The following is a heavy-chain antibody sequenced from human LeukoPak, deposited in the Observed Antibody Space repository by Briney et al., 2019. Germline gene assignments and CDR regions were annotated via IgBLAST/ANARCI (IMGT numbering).Heavy chain of an antibody. V-gene: IGHV1-2*02. D-gene: IGHD4-23*01. Sequence: GASVKVSCKASGYTFTGYYMHWVRQAPGQGLEWMGWINPNSGGTNYAQKFQGRVTMTRDTSISTAYMELSRLRSDDTAVYYCARDGGTTVVTHGGYYYGMDVWGQGTTVTVSS. CDR3: ARDGGTTVVTHGGYYYGMDV. CDR2: INPNSGGT. J-gene: IGHJ6*02. CDR1: GYTFTGYY.